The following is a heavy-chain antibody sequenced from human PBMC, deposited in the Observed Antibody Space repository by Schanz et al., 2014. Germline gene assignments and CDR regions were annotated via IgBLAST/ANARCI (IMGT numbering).Heavy chain of an antibody. D-gene: IGHD3-10*01. CDR2: ISASGGTI. CDR1: RFTVTNAW. CDR3: AKGRFGELSAFDI. Sequence: EVQLVQSGGGLVQPGGSLRLSCAASRFTVTNAWMSWVRQAPGKGLEWVSAISASGGTIYYADSVKGRFTISRDNAKNTLYLQMNSLRAEDTAVYYCAKGRFGELSAFDIWGQGTMVTVSS. V-gene: IGHV3-23*04. J-gene: IGHJ3*02.